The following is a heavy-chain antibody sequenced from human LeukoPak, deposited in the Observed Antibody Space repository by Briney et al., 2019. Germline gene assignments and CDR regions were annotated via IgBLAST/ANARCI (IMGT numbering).Heavy chain of an antibody. CDR1: GFTFSSYA. J-gene: IGHJ5*02. CDR2: ISGSGGST. CDR3: ARDRRVVPAASGSWFDP. D-gene: IGHD2-2*01. V-gene: IGHV3-23*01. Sequence: PGGSLRLSCAASGFTFSSYAMSWVRQAPGKGLEWVSAISGSGGSTYYADSVKGRFTISRDNSKNTLYLQMNSLRAEDTAVYYCARDRRVVPAASGSWFDPWGQGTLVTVSS.